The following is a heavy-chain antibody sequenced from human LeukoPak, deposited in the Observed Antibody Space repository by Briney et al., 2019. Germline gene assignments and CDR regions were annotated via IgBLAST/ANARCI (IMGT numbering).Heavy chain of an antibody. CDR3: ARLHDGYRFGADY. D-gene: IGHD5-18*01. J-gene: IGHJ4*02. V-gene: IGHV4-59*08. CDR2: IYYSGST. CDR1: GGSISSYY. Sequence: SETLSLTCTVSGGSISSYYWGWIQQPPGKGLEWIGYIYYSGSTNYNPSLKSRVTISVDTSKNQFSLKLSPVTAADTAVYYCARLHDGYRFGADYWGQGTLVTAS.